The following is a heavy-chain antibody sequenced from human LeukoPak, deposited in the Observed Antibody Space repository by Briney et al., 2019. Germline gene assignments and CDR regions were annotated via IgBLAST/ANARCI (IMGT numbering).Heavy chain of an antibody. J-gene: IGHJ3*02. CDR1: GFTFSTHG. Sequence: GGSLRLSCAASGFTFSTHGMHWFRQAPGKGLDGVAFIRYDGINKYYADSVKGRFTISRDSFKNTLYLQMNSLRPEDTAVYYCAKEGDYYGSGSYRDGFDIWGQGTRATVSS. CDR3: AKEGDYYGSGSYRDGFDI. D-gene: IGHD3-10*01. V-gene: IGHV3-30*02. CDR2: IRYDGINK.